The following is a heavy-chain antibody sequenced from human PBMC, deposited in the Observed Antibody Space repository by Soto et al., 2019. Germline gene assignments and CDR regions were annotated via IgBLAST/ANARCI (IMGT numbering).Heavy chain of an antibody. CDR3: ARDKRDDDRSCHHLDY. Sequence: QVQLVESGGGVVQPGRSLRLSCAVSGFTFSSYGMHWVRQAPGKGLEWVAVIWYDGSSEYYADSVKGRFTISRDNSKNTLYLQMNSLRAEDTAVYYCARDKRDDDRSCHHLDYWGQGTLVTVSS. D-gene: IGHD3-22*01. J-gene: IGHJ4*02. CDR1: GFTFSSYG. CDR2: IWYDGSSE. V-gene: IGHV3-33*01.